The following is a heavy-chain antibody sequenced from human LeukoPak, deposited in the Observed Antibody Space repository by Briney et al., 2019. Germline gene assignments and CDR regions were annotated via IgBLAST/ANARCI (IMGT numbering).Heavy chain of an antibody. Sequence: LETLSLTCTVSGGSISSYYWSWIRQPPGKGLEWIEYIYYSGSTNYNPSLKSRVTISVDTSKNQFSLKLSSVTAADTAVYYCALERDGYWGYWGQGTLVTVSS. V-gene: IGHV4-59*01. CDR2: IYYSGST. CDR1: GGSISSYY. CDR3: ALERDGYWGY. D-gene: IGHD5-24*01. J-gene: IGHJ4*02.